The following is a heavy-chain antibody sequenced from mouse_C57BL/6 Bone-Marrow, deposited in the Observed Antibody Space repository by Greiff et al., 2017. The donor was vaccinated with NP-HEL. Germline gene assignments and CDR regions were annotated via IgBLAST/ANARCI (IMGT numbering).Heavy chain of an antibody. CDR2: IYPRSGNT. Sequence: VQRVESGAELARPGASVKLSCKASGYTFTSYGISWVKQRTGQGLEWIGEIYPRSGNTYYNEKFKGKATLTADKSSSTAYMELRSLTSEDSAVYFCARKAGHFDYWGQGTTLTVSS. V-gene: IGHV1-81*01. CDR1: GYTFTSYG. CDR3: ARKAGHFDY. D-gene: IGHD3-2*02. J-gene: IGHJ2*01.